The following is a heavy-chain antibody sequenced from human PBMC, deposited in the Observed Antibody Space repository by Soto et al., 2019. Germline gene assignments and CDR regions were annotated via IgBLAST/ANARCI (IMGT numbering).Heavy chain of an antibody. D-gene: IGHD5-12*01. CDR3: AREMATPRAFDY. CDR2: INHSGST. J-gene: IGHJ4*02. Sequence: QVQLQQWGAGLLKPSETLSLTCAVYGGSFSGYYWSWIRQPPGKGLEWIGEINHSGSTNYNPSLKSRVTISVDTSKNQFSLKLNSVTAADTAVYYCAREMATPRAFDYWGQGTLVTVSS. CDR1: GGSFSGYY. V-gene: IGHV4-34*01.